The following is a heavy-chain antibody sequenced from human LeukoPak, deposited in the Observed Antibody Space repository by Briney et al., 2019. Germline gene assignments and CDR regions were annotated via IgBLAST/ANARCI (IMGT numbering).Heavy chain of an antibody. Sequence: SETLSLTCTVSGGSISSYYWSWIRQPPGKGLEWIGYIYYSGSTNYNPSLKSRVTISVDTSKNQFSLKLSSVTAADTAVYYCARGVFFDYWGQGTLVTVSS. CDR2: IYYSGST. V-gene: IGHV4-59*08. CDR3: ARGVFFDY. D-gene: IGHD3-10*01. CDR1: GGSISSYY. J-gene: IGHJ4*02.